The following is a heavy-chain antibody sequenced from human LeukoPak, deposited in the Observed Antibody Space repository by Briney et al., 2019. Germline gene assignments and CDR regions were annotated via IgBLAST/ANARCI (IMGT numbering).Heavy chain of an antibody. CDR2: IHYSGRT. V-gene: IGHV4-59*01. CDR1: GGSISNCY. J-gene: IGHJ4*02. D-gene: IGHD4-23*01. CDR3: ARERDDYGGNPNYYFDA. Sequence: PSETLSLTCTVSGGSISNCYWSWIRQPPGKGLEWIGYIHYSGRTNSNSSLKSRVTISVDTSKNQFSLRLNSVTAADTAMYYCARERDDYGGNPNYYFDAWGQGSLVTVSS.